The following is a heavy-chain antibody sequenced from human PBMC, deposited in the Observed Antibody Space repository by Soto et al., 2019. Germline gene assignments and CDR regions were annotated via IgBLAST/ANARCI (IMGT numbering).Heavy chain of an antibody. J-gene: IGHJ6*02. CDR2: IWYDGSNK. V-gene: IGHV3-33*01. CDR1: GFTFSSYG. CDR3: ARPLGRRAAAGTNYGYYYYGMDV. Sequence: QVQLVESGGGVVQPGRSLRLSCAASGFTFSSYGMHWVRQAPGKGLEWVAVIWYDGSNKYYADSVKGRFTISRDNSKNTLYLQMNSLIAEDTAVYYCARPLGRRAAAGTNYGYYYYGMDVWGQGTTVTVSS. D-gene: IGHD6-13*01.